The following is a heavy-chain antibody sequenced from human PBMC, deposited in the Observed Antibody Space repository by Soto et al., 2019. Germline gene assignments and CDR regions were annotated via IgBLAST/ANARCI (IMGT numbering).Heavy chain of an antibody. V-gene: IGHV3-33*01. CDR2: IWYDGSNK. CDR1: GFPFSSYG. CDR3: AISVYSSSWFNWFDP. Sequence: GGSLRLSCAASGFPFSSYGMHWVRQDPGKGLEWVAVIWYDGSNKYYADSVKGRFTISRDNSKNTLYLQMNSLRAEDTAVYYCAISVYSSSWFNWFDPWGQGTLVTVSS. D-gene: IGHD6-13*01. J-gene: IGHJ5*02.